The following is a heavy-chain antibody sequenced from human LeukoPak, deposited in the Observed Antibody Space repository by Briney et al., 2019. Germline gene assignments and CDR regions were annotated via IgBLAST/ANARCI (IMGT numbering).Heavy chain of an antibody. V-gene: IGHV3-74*01. D-gene: IGHD3-10*01. CDR3: TRESGSGNYYYDY. Sequence: GGSLRLSCAASGFTFSRDWMHWVRQAPGKGLVWVSRINGNGRSPSYADSVKGRFTISRDNSKNTLYLQMNSLRAEDTAVYYCTRESGSGNYYYDYWGQGTLVTVSS. CDR1: GFTFSRDW. J-gene: IGHJ4*02. CDR2: INGNGRSP.